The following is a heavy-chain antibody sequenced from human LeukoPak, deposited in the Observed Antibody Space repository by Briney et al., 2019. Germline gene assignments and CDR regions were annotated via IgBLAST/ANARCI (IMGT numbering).Heavy chain of an antibody. D-gene: IGHD6-13*01. Sequence: GASVKVSCNASGYTFTSNDINWVRQATGQGLEWMGWMNANSGNTGYAQKFQDRVTMTRNISISTAYMELSSLRSEDTAVYYCVRGRKRYVGIAAADFDYWGQGILVTVSS. J-gene: IGHJ4*02. CDR3: VRGRKRYVGIAAADFDY. CDR1: GYTFTSND. CDR2: MNANSGNT. V-gene: IGHV1-8*01.